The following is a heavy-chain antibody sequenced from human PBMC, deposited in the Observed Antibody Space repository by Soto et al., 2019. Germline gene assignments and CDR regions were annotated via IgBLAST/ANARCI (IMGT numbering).Heavy chain of an antibody. Sequence: GGSLRLSCAASGFTFSNYNMSWVRQAPGKGLEWVSSISSSSSYIYYADSVKGRFTISRDNAKNSLYLQMNSLRAEDTAVYYCASYDFWSGYRRAGMDVWGQGTTVTVSS. J-gene: IGHJ6*02. CDR1: GFTFSNYN. CDR3: ASYDFWSGYRRAGMDV. CDR2: ISSSSSYI. V-gene: IGHV3-21*01. D-gene: IGHD3-3*01.